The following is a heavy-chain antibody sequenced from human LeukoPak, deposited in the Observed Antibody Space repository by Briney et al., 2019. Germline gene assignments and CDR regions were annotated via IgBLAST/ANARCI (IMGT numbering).Heavy chain of an antibody. V-gene: IGHV3-7*04. J-gene: IGHJ4*02. CDR2: INQDGSQK. CDR3: ARDYQWSLDY. D-gene: IGHD2-15*01. Sequence: PGGSLRLSCAASGFTFSSHWMSWVRQAPGNGLEWVGNINQDGSQKYYVDSVKGRFTISRDDAKNSLYLQMNSLRAEDTAVYYCARDYQWSLDYWGQGTLVTVSS. CDR1: GFTFSSHW.